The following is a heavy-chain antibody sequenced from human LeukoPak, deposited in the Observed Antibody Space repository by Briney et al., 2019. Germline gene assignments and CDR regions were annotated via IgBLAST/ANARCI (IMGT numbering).Heavy chain of an antibody. Sequence: GGSLRLSCAASGFTFSTYAMHWVRQGPGKGLEWVAVISYDGSNKYYADSVKGRFTISRDNSKNTLYLQMNSLRADDTAVYYCAKGGKQWLVLGYFDYWGQGTLVTVSS. CDR2: ISYDGSNK. J-gene: IGHJ4*02. V-gene: IGHV3-30-3*01. CDR1: GFTFSTYA. CDR3: AKGGKQWLVLGYFDY. D-gene: IGHD6-19*01.